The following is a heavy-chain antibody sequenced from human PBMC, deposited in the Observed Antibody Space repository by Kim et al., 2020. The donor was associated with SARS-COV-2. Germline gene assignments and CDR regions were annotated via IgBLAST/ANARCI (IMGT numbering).Heavy chain of an antibody. V-gene: IGHV3-30*04. D-gene: IGHD2-15*01. CDR2: ISYDGSNK. Sequence: GGSLRLSCAASGFTFSSYDMNWVRQAPGKGLEWVTVISYDGSNKYYADSVKGRFTISRDNTKNTLYLQMNSLRAEDTAVYYCANGRGSCSPLGYWGQGTLVTVSS. CDR3: ANGRGSCSPLGY. CDR1: GFTFSSYD. J-gene: IGHJ4*02.